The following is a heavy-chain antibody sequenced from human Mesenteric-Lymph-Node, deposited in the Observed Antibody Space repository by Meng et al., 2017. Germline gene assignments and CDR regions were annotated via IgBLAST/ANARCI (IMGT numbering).Heavy chain of an antibody. D-gene: IGHD1-20*01. CDR2: INPGGSER. V-gene: IGHV3-7*01. CDR1: GFTFSSQW. CDR3: ARGYNYKLDY. Sequence: GESLKISCAASGFTFSSQWMTWVRQAPGKGPEWVACINPGGSERNYVDSVRGRFTISRDDAKNSLYLQMNSLRAEDTAVYYCARGYNYKLDYWGQGALVTVSS. J-gene: IGHJ4*02.